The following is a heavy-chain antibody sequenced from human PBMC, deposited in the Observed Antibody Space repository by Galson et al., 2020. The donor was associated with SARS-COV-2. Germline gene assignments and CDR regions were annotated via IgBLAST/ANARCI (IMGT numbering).Heavy chain of an antibody. Sequence: GGSLRLSCAASGFTFDDHAMHWVRQAPGKGLAWVSDISWNSGSLGYADSVKGRFTISRDNAKNSLYLQMNSLRAGDTALYYCAKDIGGSYGAFDYWGQGTLVTVSS. V-gene: IGHV3-9*01. D-gene: IGHD1-26*01. CDR1: GFTFDDHA. CDR3: AKDIGGSYGAFDY. J-gene: IGHJ4*02. CDR2: ISWNSGSL.